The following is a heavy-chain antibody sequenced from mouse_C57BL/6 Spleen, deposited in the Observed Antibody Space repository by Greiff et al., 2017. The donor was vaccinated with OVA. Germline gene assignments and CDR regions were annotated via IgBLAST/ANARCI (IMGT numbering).Heavy chain of an antibody. Sequence: EVQGVESGGGLVQPKGSLKLSCAASGFSFNTYAMNWVRQAPGKGLEWVARIRSKSNNYATYYADSVKDRFTISRDDSESMLYLQMNNLKTEDTAMYYCVRYDYDDHYYAMDYWGQGTSVTVSS. D-gene: IGHD2-4*01. CDR3: VRYDYDDHYYAMDY. CDR2: IRSKSNNYAT. V-gene: IGHV10-1*01. CDR1: GFSFNTYA. J-gene: IGHJ4*01.